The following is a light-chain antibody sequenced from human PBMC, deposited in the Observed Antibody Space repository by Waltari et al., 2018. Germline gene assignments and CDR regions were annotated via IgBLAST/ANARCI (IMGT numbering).Light chain of an antibody. CDR3: SSYTTSSAPGV. Sequence: QSALTQPASVSGSPGQSITISCSGTDSDVGAYDFVSWYQQHPGKAPHLIIYEVSNRPSGISNRSFASKSGNTASLTISGLQAEDEADYYCSSYTTSSAPGVFGTGTRVTVL. CDR2: EVS. CDR1: DSDVGAYDF. V-gene: IGLV2-14*01. J-gene: IGLJ1*01.